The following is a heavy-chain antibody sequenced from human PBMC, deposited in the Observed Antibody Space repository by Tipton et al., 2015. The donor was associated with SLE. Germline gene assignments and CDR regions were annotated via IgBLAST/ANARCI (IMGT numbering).Heavy chain of an antibody. J-gene: IGHJ4*02. CDR3: AKGRPGLHY. CDR1: GLTFSSYG. D-gene: IGHD5/OR15-5a*01. V-gene: IGHV3-23*01. Sequence: GSLRLSCAVSGLTFSSYGLNWVRQAPGKGVEWVSAISASGGATFYADSVKGRFTISRDNFKSTLYLQMNSLRAEDTAVYFCAKGRPGLHYWGQGTPVTVSS. CDR2: ISASGGAT.